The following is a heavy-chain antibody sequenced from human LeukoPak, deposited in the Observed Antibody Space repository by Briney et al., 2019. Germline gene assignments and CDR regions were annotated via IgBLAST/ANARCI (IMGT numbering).Heavy chain of an antibody. V-gene: IGHV1-46*01. CDR3: ARVWIAAPVESSHDY. J-gene: IGHJ4*02. CDR1: GYTFTSYY. D-gene: IGHD6-13*01. Sequence: GASVKVSCKASGYTFTSYYMHWVRQAPGQGLEWMGIINPSGGSTSYAQKFQGRVTMTRDTSTSTAYMELRSLRSDDTAVYYCARVWIAAPVESSHDYWGQGTLVTVSS. CDR2: INPSGGST.